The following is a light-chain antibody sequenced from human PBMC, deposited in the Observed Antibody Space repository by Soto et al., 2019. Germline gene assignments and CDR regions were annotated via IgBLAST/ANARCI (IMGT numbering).Light chain of an antibody. V-gene: IGLV2-14*01. J-gene: IGLJ2*01. CDR2: GVS. Sequence: QSVLTQPAAVSGSPGQSITISCTGTSSDVSGFKYVSWYQHHPGKAPKVMIYGVSHRPSGVSNRFSGSKSGNTASLTISGLQAEDEADYYCSSYTSSDTVVFGGGTKLTVL. CDR1: SSDVSGFKY. CDR3: SSYTSSDTVV.